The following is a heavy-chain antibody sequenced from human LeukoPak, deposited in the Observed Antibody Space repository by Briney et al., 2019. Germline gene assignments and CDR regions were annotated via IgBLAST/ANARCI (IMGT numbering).Heavy chain of an antibody. J-gene: IGHJ3*02. Sequence: SETLSLTCTVSGGSISSSSYYWGWIRQPPGKGLEWIGYIYYSGSTYYNPSLKSRVTISVDTSKNQFSLKLSSVTAADTAVYYCARGITIFGVVNVSYAFDIWGQGTMVTVSS. CDR3: ARGITIFGVVNVSYAFDI. CDR2: IYYSGST. D-gene: IGHD3-3*01. V-gene: IGHV4-31*03. CDR1: GGSISSSSYY.